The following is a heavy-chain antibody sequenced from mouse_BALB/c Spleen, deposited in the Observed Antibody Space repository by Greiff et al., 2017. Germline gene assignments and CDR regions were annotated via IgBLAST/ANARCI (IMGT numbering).Heavy chain of an antibody. Sequence: QVQLQQPGAELVKPGAPVKLSCKASGYTFTSYWMNWVKQRPGRGLEWIGRIDPSDSETHYNQKFKDKATLTVDKSSSTAYIQLSSLTSEDSAVYDCARQRTTAFDYWGQGTTLTVSS. CDR1: GYTFTSYW. CDR3: ARQRTTAFDY. V-gene: IGHV1-69*02. CDR2: IDPSDSET. J-gene: IGHJ2*01. D-gene: IGHD1-2*01.